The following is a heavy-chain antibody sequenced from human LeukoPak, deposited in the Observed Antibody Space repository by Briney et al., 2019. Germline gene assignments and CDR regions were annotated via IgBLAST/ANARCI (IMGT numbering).Heavy chain of an antibody. V-gene: IGHV3-48*01. Sequence: PGGSLRLSCAASGFTFSSYSMNWVRQAPGKGLEWVSYISSSSGTIYYADSVKGRFTISRDNAKNSLYLQMNSLRAEDTAVYYCAGDSISSPNLDYWGQGTLVTVSS. CDR1: GFTFSSYS. D-gene: IGHD6-6*01. J-gene: IGHJ4*02. CDR2: ISSSSGTI. CDR3: AGDSISSPNLDY.